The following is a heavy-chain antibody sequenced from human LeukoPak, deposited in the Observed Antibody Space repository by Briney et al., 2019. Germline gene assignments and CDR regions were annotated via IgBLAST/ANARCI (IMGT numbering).Heavy chain of an antibody. CDR2: IYSGGST. Sequence: GGSLRLSCAASGLTVSSNCMSWVRQAPGKGLEWVSFIYSGGSTYYTDSVKGRFTISRDNSKNTLYLQMKSLRAEDTAVYYCAKESTVTPGSVNWFDSWGQGTLVTVSS. CDR1: GLTVSSNC. J-gene: IGHJ5*01. CDR3: AKESTVTPGSVNWFDS. D-gene: IGHD4-17*01. V-gene: IGHV3-53*01.